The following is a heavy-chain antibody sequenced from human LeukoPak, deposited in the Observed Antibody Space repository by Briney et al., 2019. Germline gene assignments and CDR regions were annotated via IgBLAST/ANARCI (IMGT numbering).Heavy chain of an antibody. CDR2: ISIGTGST. V-gene: IGHV3-23*01. CDR1: GLTFSNYV. D-gene: IGHD3-10*01. CDR3: AKSGRATDY. Sequence: GGSLRLSCVASGLTFSNYVMNWVRQAPGKGLQWVASISIGTGSTYYADFVKGRFTISRDTSRNTLYLQMNSLEIEDTAVYYCAKSGRATDYWGQGTLVTVSS. J-gene: IGHJ4*02.